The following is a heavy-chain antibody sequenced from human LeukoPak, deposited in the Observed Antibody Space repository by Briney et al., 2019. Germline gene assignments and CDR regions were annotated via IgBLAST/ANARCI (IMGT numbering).Heavy chain of an antibody. D-gene: IGHD4-23*01. CDR1: GGSISSYY. Sequence: PSETLSLTCTVSGGSISSYYWSWIRQPPGKGLEWIGYIYYSGSTNYNPSLKSRVTISVDTSKNQFSLKLSSVTAADTAVYYCARASYSLVIDYWGQGTLVTVS. V-gene: IGHV4-59*12. CDR2: IYYSGST. CDR3: ARASYSLVIDY. J-gene: IGHJ4*02.